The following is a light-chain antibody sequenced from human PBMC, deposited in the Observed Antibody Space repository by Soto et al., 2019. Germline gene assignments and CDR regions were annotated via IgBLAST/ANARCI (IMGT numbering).Light chain of an antibody. CDR2: YAS. Sequence: EIMMTQSPATLSVSPGESATLSCRASQSVRNNLAWYQHKPGQAPRLLIYYASTRATGIPSRFSGSGSGTELTLTISSLQSEDFALYYCQHYNDYPPITFGQGTRLEIK. J-gene: IGKJ5*01. CDR3: QHYNDYPPIT. V-gene: IGKV3-15*01. CDR1: QSVRNN.